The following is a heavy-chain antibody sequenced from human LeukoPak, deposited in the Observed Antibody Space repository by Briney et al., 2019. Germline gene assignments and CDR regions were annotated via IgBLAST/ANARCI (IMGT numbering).Heavy chain of an antibody. CDR3: AKDQLPKLGPAPFDY. CDR2: ISGSGGST. Sequence: GGSLRLSCAASGFTFSSYAMSWVRQAPGKGLEWVSAISGSGGSTYYADFVKGRFTISRDNSKNTLYLQMNSLRAEDTAVYYCAKDQLPKLGPAPFDYWGQGTLVTVSS. D-gene: IGHD7-27*01. CDR1: GFTFSSYA. V-gene: IGHV3-23*01. J-gene: IGHJ4*02.